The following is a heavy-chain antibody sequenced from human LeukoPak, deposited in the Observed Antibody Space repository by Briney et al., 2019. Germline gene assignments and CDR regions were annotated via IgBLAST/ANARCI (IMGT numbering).Heavy chain of an antibody. V-gene: IGHV3-11*04. CDR3: ARGTPTTRDFDY. CDR2: ISGSGSDM. Sequence: PGGSLRLSCVVSGFDFSDSYMTWIRQTPGRGLEWLAYISGSGSDMYYADSVKGRFTISRDNAKNSLFLQMNSLRAEDTAVYYCARGTPTTRDFDYWGQGTPVTVSS. J-gene: IGHJ4*02. CDR1: GFDFSDSY. D-gene: IGHD4-11*01.